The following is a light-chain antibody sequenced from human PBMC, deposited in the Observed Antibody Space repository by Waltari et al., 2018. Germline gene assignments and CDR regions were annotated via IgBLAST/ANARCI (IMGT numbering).Light chain of an antibody. CDR2: GSS. J-gene: IGKJ3*01. CDR3: QHTTDWPPAFT. Sequence: EVVLTQSPATLSLSPGEGATLSCRASQSVSAYLAWYQQKPGQAPRLILHGSSTRATGVPDRFSGRGSGTDFSLTISSVEPEDFAVYYCQHTTDWPPAFTFGPGTRVDLK. V-gene: IGKV3-11*01. CDR1: QSVSAY.